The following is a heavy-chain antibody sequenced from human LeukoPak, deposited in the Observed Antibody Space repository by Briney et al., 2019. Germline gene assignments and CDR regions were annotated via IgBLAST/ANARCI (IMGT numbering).Heavy chain of an antibody. J-gene: IGHJ4*02. CDR3: ARGRGDSRGTSFDY. CDR1: GGSISSFY. D-gene: IGHD3-22*01. CDR2: VDYIGST. Sequence: SETLSLTCTVSGGSISSFYWTLIRQPPGKGLEGIGFVDYIGSTTYNPSLKSRVTISVDMSKKQFSLKLNSVTAAETAVYYCARGRGDSRGTSFDYWGQGTLVTVSS. V-gene: IGHV4-59*01.